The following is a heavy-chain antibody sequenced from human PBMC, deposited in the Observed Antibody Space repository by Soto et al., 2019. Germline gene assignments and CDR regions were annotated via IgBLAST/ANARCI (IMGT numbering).Heavy chain of an antibody. CDR3: ARPREAGKNYYGVDG. D-gene: IGHD1-1*01. Sequence: GESLKISCKGSGYSFTSYWIGWVRQMPGKGLEWMGIIYPGDSDTRYSPSFQGQVTISADKSISTAYLQWSSLKASDTAMYYCARPREAGKNYYGVDGWGQGTTVTLSS. J-gene: IGHJ6*02. V-gene: IGHV5-51*01. CDR1: GYSFTSYW. CDR2: IYPGDSDT.